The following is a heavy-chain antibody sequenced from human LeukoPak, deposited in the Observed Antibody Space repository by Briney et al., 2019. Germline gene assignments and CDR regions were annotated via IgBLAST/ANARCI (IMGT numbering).Heavy chain of an antibody. CDR2: IWSDGSNK. V-gene: IGHV3-33*01. D-gene: IGHD6-19*01. J-gene: IGHJ5*02. Sequence: PGGSLRLSCAASGLMFSSYGMHWVRQAPGKGLEWVAVIWSDGSNKYYADSVRGRFTISRDNPKNTVYLQMNNLRVEDTALYYCARSGSGWFDRWGQGTLVTVSA. CDR1: GLMFSSYG. CDR3: ARSGSGWFDR.